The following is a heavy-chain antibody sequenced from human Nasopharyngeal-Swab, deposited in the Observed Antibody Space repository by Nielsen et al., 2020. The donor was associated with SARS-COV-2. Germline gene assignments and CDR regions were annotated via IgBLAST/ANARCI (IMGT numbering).Heavy chain of an antibody. Sequence: GESLKISCATSGFTFSSYWMHWVRLAPGKGLVWVARIKSDGSSTSYADSVKGRFTISRDNAKNTLYLQMNSLRAEDTAVYYCARAYYFDSWGQGTLVTVSS. V-gene: IGHV3-74*01. CDR3: ARAYYFDS. J-gene: IGHJ4*02. CDR1: GFTFSSYW. CDR2: IKSDGSST.